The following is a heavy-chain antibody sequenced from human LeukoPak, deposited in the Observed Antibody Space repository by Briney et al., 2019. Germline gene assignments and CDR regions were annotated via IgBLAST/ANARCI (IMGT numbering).Heavy chain of an antibody. D-gene: IGHD4-17*01. CDR2: IKQDASDK. J-gene: IGHJ3*02. CDR1: GFTFSRNW. Sequence: GGSRGLSCAASGFTFSRNWMSWVRQAPGKGLEWVANIKQDASDKYYVDSVKGRFTISRDNAKNSLYLQMNSLRAEDTAVYYCARERYGRDAFDIWGQGTMVTVSS. CDR3: ARERYGRDAFDI. V-gene: IGHV3-7*03.